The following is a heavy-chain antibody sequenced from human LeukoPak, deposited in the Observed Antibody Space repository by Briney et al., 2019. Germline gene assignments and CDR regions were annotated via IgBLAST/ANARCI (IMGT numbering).Heavy chain of an antibody. V-gene: IGHV4-34*01. CDR2: INHSGST. Sequence: SETLSLTCAVYGGSFSGCYWSWIRQPPGKGLEWIGEINHSGSTNYNPSLKSRVTISVDTSKNQFSLKLSSVTAADTAVYYCASAPISSGWYGTGDWFDPWGQGTLVTVSS. CDR3: ASAPISSGWYGTGDWFDP. CDR1: GGSFSGCY. D-gene: IGHD6-19*01. J-gene: IGHJ5*02.